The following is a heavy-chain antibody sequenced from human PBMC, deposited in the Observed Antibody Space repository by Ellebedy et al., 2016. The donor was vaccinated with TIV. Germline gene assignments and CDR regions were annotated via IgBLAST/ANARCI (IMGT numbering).Heavy chain of an antibody. CDR2: IKYDGSET. Sequence: PGGSLRLSCAASGFCFSRFWMTWFRQAPGKGLEWVVNIKYDGSETYYGDPVKGRFTISRDNAKNSLYLQMNSLRDEDPAVYYCANERSYGSSWYHYLDYWGQGILVTVSS. J-gene: IGHJ4*02. CDR1: GFCFSRFW. CDR3: ANERSYGSSWYHYLDY. V-gene: IGHV3-7*02. D-gene: IGHD6-13*01.